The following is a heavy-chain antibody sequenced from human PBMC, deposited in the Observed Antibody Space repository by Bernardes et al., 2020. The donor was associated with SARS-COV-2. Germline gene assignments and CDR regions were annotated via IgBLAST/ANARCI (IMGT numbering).Heavy chain of an antibody. J-gene: IGHJ4*02. Sequence: ASVKVSCKASGYTFTSYGISWVRQAPGQGLEWMGWISAYNGNTNYAQKLQGRVTMTTDTSTSTAYMELRSLRSDDTAVYYCARPRFYCSGGSCYSDYFDYWGQGNLVTVSS. CDR1: GYTFTSYG. D-gene: IGHD2-15*01. V-gene: IGHV1-18*01. CDR2: ISAYNGNT. CDR3: ARPRFYCSGGSCYSDYFDY.